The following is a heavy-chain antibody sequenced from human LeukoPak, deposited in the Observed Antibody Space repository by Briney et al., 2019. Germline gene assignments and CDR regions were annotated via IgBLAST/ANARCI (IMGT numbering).Heavy chain of an antibody. Sequence: GGSLRLSCAASGFTFSSYAMSWVRQAQGKGMEWDSAISGSGGSTYYADSVKGRFTISGDNSKNTLYLQMNSLRAEDTAVYYCAKDRDSSSWLAFDIWGQGTMVTVSS. V-gene: IGHV3-23*01. J-gene: IGHJ3*02. CDR2: ISGSGGST. D-gene: IGHD6-13*01. CDR3: AKDRDSSSWLAFDI. CDR1: GFTFSSYA.